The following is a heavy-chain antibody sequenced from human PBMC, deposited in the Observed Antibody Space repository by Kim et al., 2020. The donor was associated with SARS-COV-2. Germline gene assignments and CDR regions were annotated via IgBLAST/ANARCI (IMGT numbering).Heavy chain of an antibody. CDR2: INSDGSNT. Sequence: GGSLRLSCAASGFTFRSYWMHWVRQAPGKGLVWVSRINSDGSNTNYADSVKGRFTISRDNAKNMLYLQMNSLRAEDTAVYYCARPGNGMDAWGQGTTVTVSS. CDR1: GFTFRSYW. J-gene: IGHJ6*02. V-gene: IGHV3-74*01. CDR3: ARPGNGMDA.